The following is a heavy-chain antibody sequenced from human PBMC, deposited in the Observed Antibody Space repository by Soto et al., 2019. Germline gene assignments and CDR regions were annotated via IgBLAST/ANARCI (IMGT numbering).Heavy chain of an antibody. J-gene: IGHJ5*02. CDR3: ARVGVVVTASDWFDP. D-gene: IGHD2-21*02. CDR2: ISGSGGST. V-gene: IGHV3-23*01. CDR1: GFTFSSYA. Sequence: GGSLRLSCAASGFTFSSYAMSWVRQAPGKGLEWVSAISGSGGSTYYADSVKGRFTISRDNSKNTLYLQMNSLRAEDTAVYYCARVGVVVTASDWFDPWGQGTLVTVSS.